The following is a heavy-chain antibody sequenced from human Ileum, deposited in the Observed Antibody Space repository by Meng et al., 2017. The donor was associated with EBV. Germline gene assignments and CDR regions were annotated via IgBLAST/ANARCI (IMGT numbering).Heavy chain of an antibody. J-gene: IGHJ4*02. CDR1: GASIGSSYW. D-gene: IGHD3-10*01. CDR2: IYHSGST. CDR3: ARGRRFGSGRYALDY. Sequence: QVQVQGSGPGLVKPPGTLSLICAVSGASIGSSYWWTWVRQPPEKGLEWIGEIYHSGSTNYNPSLKSRLTLSVDKSKSQFSLELISVTAADTAVYYCARGRRFGSGRYALDYWGQGTLVTVSS. V-gene: IGHV4-4*03.